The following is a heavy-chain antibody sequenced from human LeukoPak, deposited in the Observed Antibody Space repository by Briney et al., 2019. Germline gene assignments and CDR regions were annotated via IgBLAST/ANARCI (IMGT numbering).Heavy chain of an antibody. Sequence: SETLSLTCTVSGGSISSNSYYWGWIRQPPGKGLKWIGSIYYSGSTYYNPSLKSRVTISVDTSKNQFSLKLNSVTAADTAVYYCARVPHSVEGSMKAVFIHYFDYWGQGSLVTVSS. J-gene: IGHJ4*02. CDR3: ARVPHSVEGSMKAVFIHYFDY. D-gene: IGHD3-22*01. CDR2: IYYSGST. V-gene: IGHV4-39*01. CDR1: GGSISSNSYY.